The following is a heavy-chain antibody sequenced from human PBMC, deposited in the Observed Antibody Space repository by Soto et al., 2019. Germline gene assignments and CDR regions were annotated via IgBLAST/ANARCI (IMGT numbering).Heavy chain of an antibody. CDR1: GYIFVNYG. D-gene: IGHD3-10*01. CDR3: AREGYYGSGSYNAGGYYGMDV. J-gene: IGHJ6*02. V-gene: IGHV1-18*01. Sequence: ASVKVSCKASGYIFVNYGIAWVRQAPGQGLEWMGWISPYNGDTNYASKVQGRLTMTTDTSTSTAYMELRSLRSDDTAVYYCAREGYYGSGSYNAGGYYGMDVWGQGTTVTVSS. CDR2: ISPYNGDT.